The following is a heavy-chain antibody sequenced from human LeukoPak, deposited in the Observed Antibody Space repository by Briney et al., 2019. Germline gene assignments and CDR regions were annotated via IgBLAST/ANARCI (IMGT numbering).Heavy chain of an antibody. CDR2: MNPNSGNT. CDR3: ARVLESSGWYFDQDQFDY. D-gene: IGHD6-19*01. Sequence: ASVKVSCKASGYTFTSYDINWVRQATGQGLEWMGWMNPNSGNTGYAQKFQGRVTMTRNTSISTAYMELSSLRSEDTAVYYCARVLESSGWYFDQDQFDYWGQGTLVTVSS. CDR1: GYTFTSYD. V-gene: IGHV1-8*01. J-gene: IGHJ4*02.